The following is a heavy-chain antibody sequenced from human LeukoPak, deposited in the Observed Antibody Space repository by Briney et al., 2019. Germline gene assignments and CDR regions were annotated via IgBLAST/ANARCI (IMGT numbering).Heavy chain of an antibody. Sequence: SETLSLTCTVSGGSISSGDYYWSWIRQPPGKGLEWIGRIYTSGSTNYNPSLKSRVTMSVDTSKNQFSLKLSSVTAADTAVYYCARVRYYYDSSGYYNWFDPWGQGTLVTVSS. CDR3: ARVRYYYDSSGYYNWFDP. CDR1: GGSISSGDYY. J-gene: IGHJ5*02. V-gene: IGHV4-61*02. D-gene: IGHD3-22*01. CDR2: IYTSGST.